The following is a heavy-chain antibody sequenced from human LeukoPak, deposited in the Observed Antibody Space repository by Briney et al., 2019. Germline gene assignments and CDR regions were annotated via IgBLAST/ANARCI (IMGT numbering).Heavy chain of an antibody. V-gene: IGHV3-7*01. D-gene: IGHD3-10*01. CDR1: GFTFTSYW. CDR2: IKQDGSEK. CDR3: ARGSSVIPMVRGVIQYAY. J-gene: IGHJ4*02. Sequence: GGSLRLSCAASGFTFTSYWMSWVRQAPGKGLEWVANIKQDGSEKYYVDSVKGRFTISRDNAKNSLYLQMNSLRAEDTAVYYCARGSSVIPMVRGVIQYAYWGQGTLVTVSS.